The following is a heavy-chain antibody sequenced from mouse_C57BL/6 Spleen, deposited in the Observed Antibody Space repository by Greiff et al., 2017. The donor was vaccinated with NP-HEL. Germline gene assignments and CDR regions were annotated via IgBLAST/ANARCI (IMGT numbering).Heavy chain of an antibody. D-gene: IGHD2-3*01. J-gene: IGHJ4*01. CDR1: GFSLTSYG. CDR3: ARNEDRYYAMDY. Sequence: VKLMESGPGLVQPSQSLSITCTVSGFSLTSYGVHWVRQSPGKGLEWLGVIWSGGSTDYNAAFISRLSISKDNSKSQVFFKMNSLQADDTAIYYCARNEDRYYAMDYWGQGTSVTVSS. CDR2: IWSGGST. V-gene: IGHV2-2*01.